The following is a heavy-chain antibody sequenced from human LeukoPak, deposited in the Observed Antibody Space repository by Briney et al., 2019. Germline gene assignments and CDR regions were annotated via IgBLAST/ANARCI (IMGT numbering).Heavy chain of an antibody. CDR3: TSRYCTTTNCYSFDN. CDR1: GFTFTNAW. J-gene: IGHJ3*02. Sequence: PGGSLRLSCAASGFTFTNAWMSWVRQAPGKGLEWVGRIKRETDGGTAEYAAPLKGRFAISRDDSKNTLYLQMNSLRVEDTAVYYCTSRYCTTTNCYSFDNWGHGTLVTVSS. CDR2: IKRETDGGTA. V-gene: IGHV3-15*01. D-gene: IGHD2-2*01.